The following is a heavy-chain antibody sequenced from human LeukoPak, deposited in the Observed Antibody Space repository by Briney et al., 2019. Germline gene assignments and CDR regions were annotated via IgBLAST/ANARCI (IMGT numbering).Heavy chain of an antibody. J-gene: IGHJ4*02. CDR1: GGSIDSYY. D-gene: IGHD2-2*01. V-gene: IGHV4-59*07. CDR3: ARVYQSAEYYFDY. Sequence: SDTLSLTCTVAGGSIDSYYWSWIRQPPGKGLEWSGYIYYTGSTEYHPSLKSRVTISLDTSKNQFSLKLPSVTAADTAVYYCARVYQSAEYYFDYWGQGNLVSVPS. CDR2: IYYTGST.